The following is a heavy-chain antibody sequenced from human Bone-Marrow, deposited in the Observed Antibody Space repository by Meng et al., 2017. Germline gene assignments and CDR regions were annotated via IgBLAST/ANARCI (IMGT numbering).Heavy chain of an antibody. Sequence: VQVVQSGSELEKPGYSVKVECKASGYTLTSYDVNWLRQATGQGLEWMGWMNPNSGNTGYAHKFQGRVTMTRNTSISTAYMELSSLRSEDTAVYYCARAPYSSKDWFDPWGQGTLVTVSS. V-gene: IGHV1-8*01. CDR3: ARAPYSSKDWFDP. CDR2: MNPNSGNT. CDR1: GYTLTSYD. D-gene: IGHD6-13*01. J-gene: IGHJ5*02.